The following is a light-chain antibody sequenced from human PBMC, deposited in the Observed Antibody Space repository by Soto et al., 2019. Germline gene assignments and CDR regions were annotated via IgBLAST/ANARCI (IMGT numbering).Light chain of an antibody. CDR3: QSYDSSLGNV. V-gene: IGLV1-44*01. Sequence: QSVLTQPPSASGTPGQRVTISCSGSSSNIGGNIVNWYQQLPGTAPKLLIFGNDQRPSWVPDRFSGSKSGTSASLAISGLQSEDEANDYCQSYDSSLGNVFGIGTRVTVL. CDR2: GND. J-gene: IGLJ1*01. CDR1: SSNIGGNI.